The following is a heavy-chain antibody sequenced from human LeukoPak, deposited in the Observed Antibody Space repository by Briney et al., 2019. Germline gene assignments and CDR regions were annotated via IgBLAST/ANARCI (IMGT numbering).Heavy chain of an antibody. CDR2: INPNSGGT. J-gene: IGHJ4*02. D-gene: IGHD6-13*01. Sequence: ASVKVSCKASGYTFTGYYTHWVRQAPGQGLGWMGWINPNSGGTNYAQKFQGRVTMTRDTSISTAYMELSRLRSDDTAVYYCARDSDSSSWYSFDYWGQGTLVTVSS. V-gene: IGHV1-2*02. CDR3: ARDSDSSSWYSFDY. CDR1: GYTFTGYY.